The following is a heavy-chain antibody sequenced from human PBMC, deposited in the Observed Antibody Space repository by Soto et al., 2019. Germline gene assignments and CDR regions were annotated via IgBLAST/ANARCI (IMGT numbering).Heavy chain of an antibody. CDR1: GGSFSGYY. D-gene: IGHD5-12*01. V-gene: IGHV4-34*01. J-gene: IGHJ4*02. CDR3: ARARWLQLRYFDY. Sequence: QVQLQQWGAGLLKPSETLSLTCAVYGGSFSGYYWSWIRQPPGKGLEWIGEINHSGSTNYNPSLKSRVTISVDTSKNQLSLKLSSVTAADTAVYYCARARWLQLRYFDYWGQGTLVTVSS. CDR2: INHSGST.